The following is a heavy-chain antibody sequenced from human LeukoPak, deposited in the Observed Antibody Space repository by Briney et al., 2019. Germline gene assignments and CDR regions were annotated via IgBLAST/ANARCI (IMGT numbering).Heavy chain of an antibody. J-gene: IGHJ5*02. CDR1: GGSISSYY. V-gene: IGHV4-59*01. CDR2: IYYSGST. CDR3: ARERPEYTLFDP. D-gene: IGHD6-6*01. Sequence: SETLSLTCTASGGSISSYYWSWIRQLPGKGLEWIGYIYYSGSTNYNPSLKSRVTISIDTSKNQFSLKLNSVTAADTAVYYCARERPEYTLFDPWGQGTLVTVSS.